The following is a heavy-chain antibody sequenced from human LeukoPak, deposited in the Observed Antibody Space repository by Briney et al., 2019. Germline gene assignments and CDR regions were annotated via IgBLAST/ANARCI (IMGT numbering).Heavy chain of an antibody. Sequence: PGGSLRLSCAASGFTFSSYSMNWVRQAPGKGLEWVSYISSSSNNIHYANSVRGRFTISRDNAKNSVYLQMNSLRAEDTAIYYCARAAGWFDPWGQGTLVTVSS. CDR2: ISSSSNNI. V-gene: IGHV3-48*04. CDR3: ARAAGWFDP. J-gene: IGHJ5*02. CDR1: GFTFSSYS.